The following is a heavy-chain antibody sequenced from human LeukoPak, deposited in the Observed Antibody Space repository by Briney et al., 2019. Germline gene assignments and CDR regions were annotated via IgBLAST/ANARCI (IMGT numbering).Heavy chain of an antibody. CDR1: GGSISSYY. Sequence: SETLSLTCTVSGGSISSYYWSWIRQPAGKGLEWIGRIYTSGSTNYNPSLKSRVTMSVDTSKNQFSLKLSSVTAADTAVYYCARDSFTDYYDSSGYYITYFDYWGQGTLVTVSS. V-gene: IGHV4-4*07. D-gene: IGHD3-22*01. CDR2: IYTSGST. CDR3: ARDSFTDYYDSSGYYITYFDY. J-gene: IGHJ4*02.